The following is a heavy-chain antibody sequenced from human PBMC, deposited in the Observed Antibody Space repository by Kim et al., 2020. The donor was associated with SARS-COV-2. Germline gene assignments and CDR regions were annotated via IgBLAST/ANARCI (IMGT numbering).Heavy chain of an antibody. CDR3: ARRVGAAYYFDY. Sequence: RYSPSCQGQVTISADESISTAYLQWSSLKASDTAMYYCARRVGAAYYFDYWGQGTLVTVSS. J-gene: IGHJ4*02. D-gene: IGHD1-26*01. V-gene: IGHV5-51*01.